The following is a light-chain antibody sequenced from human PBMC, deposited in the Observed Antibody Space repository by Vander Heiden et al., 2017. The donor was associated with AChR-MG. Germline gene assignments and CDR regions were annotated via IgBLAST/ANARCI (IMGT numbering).Light chain of an antibody. CDR2: GAS. J-gene: IGKJ1*01. V-gene: IGKV3-11*01. CDR1: QSLSTY. Sequence: EIVLTQSPVTLSLSPGARATLTCRASQSLSTYLAWYQQKPDQPPRLLVYGASTRASGVPDRFNGSGSGTDFILTISSLEPEDFAVYYCQQRRSWPRTFGQGS. CDR3: QQRRSWPRT.